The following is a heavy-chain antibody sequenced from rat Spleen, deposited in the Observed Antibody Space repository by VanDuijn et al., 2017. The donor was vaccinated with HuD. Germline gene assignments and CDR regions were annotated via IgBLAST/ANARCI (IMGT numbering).Heavy chain of an antibody. CDR1: GFSLTSYH. J-gene: IGHJ2*01. CDR3: DRQGLLQWSPFFDY. Sequence: QVQLKESGPGLVQPSQTLSLTCTVSGFSLTSYHVSWVRQPPGKSLVWMGTIWAGGGTNYNSAVQSRLSISQDTTKSQVFLKMNSLQPEDTGTYYCDRQGLLQWSPFFDYWGQGVMVTVSS. V-gene: IGHV2-72*01. D-gene: IGHD1-1*01. CDR2: IWAGGGT.